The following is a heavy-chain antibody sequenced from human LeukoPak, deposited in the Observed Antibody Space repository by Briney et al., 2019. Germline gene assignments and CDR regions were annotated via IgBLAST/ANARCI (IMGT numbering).Heavy chain of an antibody. CDR2: ISYDGSNK. CDR3: AKFPKVRGVIAGYDV. D-gene: IGHD3-10*01. CDR1: GFTFSSYG. Sequence: GGSLRLSCAASGFTFSSYGMHWVRQAPGKGLEWVAVISYDGSNKYYADSVKGRFTISRDNPKNTLYLQMNSLRAEDTAVYYCAKFPKVRGVIAGYDVWGQGTTVTVSS. J-gene: IGHJ6*02. V-gene: IGHV3-30*18.